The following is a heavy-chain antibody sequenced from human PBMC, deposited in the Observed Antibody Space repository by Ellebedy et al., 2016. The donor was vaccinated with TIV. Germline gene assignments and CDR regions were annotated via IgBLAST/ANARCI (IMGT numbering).Heavy chain of an antibody. CDR1: GYTFTSYY. J-gene: IGHJ4*02. CDR3: ARGGQQLVSGY. D-gene: IGHD6-13*01. Sequence: AASVKVSCKASGYTFTSYYMHWVRQAPGQRLEWMGIINTSGGSTSYAQKFQGRVTMTRDTSTSTVYMELRSLRSEDTAVYYCARGGQQLVSGYWGQGTLVTVSS. V-gene: IGHV1-46*01. CDR2: INTSGGST.